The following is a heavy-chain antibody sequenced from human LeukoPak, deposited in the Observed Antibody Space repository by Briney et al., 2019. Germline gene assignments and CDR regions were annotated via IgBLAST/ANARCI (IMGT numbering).Heavy chain of an antibody. CDR2: INHSGST. V-gene: IGHV4-34*01. Sequence: SETLSLTCAVYGGSFSGYYWSWIRQPPGKGLEWIGEINHSGSTNYNPSLKSRVTMSVDTSKNQFSLKLSSVTAADTAVYYCARHDYYASGSFHWGQGTLVTVSS. D-gene: IGHD3-10*01. CDR3: ARHDYYASGSFH. J-gene: IGHJ4*02. CDR1: GGSFSGYY.